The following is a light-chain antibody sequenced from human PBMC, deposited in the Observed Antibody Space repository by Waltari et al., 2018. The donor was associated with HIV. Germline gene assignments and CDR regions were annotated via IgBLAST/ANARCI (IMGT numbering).Light chain of an antibody. Sequence: EIVLTQSPGTLSLSPGQRATLSCRASQSVSSNYLAWYQQKPGQAPRLVIYGASSRATGIPARFSGSGSGTDFTLTISRLEPEDFAVYYCQQYGTSPPTFGQGTKVEVK. CDR1: QSVSSNY. CDR3: QQYGTSPPT. V-gene: IGKV3-20*01. CDR2: GAS. J-gene: IGKJ1*01.